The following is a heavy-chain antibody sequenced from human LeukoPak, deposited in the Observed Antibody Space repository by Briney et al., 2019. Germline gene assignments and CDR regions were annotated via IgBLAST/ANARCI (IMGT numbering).Heavy chain of an antibody. D-gene: IGHD3-10*01. CDR3: ARERVVRDINNDY. V-gene: IGHV1-46*01. CDR2: INPSGGST. CDR1: GYTFTSYY. J-gene: IGHJ4*02. Sequence: ASVKVSCKASGYTFTSYYMHWVRQAPGQGLEWMGIINPSGGSTSYAQKFQGRVTMTRDMSTSTVYMELRSLRSDDTAVYYCARERVVRDINNDYWGQGTLVTVSS.